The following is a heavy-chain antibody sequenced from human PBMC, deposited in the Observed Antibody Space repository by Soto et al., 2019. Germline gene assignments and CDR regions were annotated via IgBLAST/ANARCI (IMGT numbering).Heavy chain of an antibody. CDR3: ATSYDLKVAYYYGMDV. CDR2: IDPSDSYT. Sequence: GESLKISCKGSGYSFTSYWISWVRQMPGKGLEWMGRIDPSDSYTNYSPSFQGHVTISADKSISTAYLQWSSLKASDTAMYYCATSYDLKVAYYYGMDVWGQGTTVTVSS. J-gene: IGHJ6*02. V-gene: IGHV5-10-1*01. D-gene: IGHD3-16*01. CDR1: GYSFTSYW.